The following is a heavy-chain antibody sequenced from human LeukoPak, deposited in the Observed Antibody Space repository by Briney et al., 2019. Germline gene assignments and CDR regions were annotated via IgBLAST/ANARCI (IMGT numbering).Heavy chain of an antibody. V-gene: IGHV4-30-4*01. CDR2: TYYSGST. J-gene: IGHJ4*02. CDR3: ARERGSGYFFDY. CDR1: GGSISSGDYY. D-gene: IGHD3-22*01. Sequence: SETLSLTCTVSGGSISSGDYYWSWIHQPPGKGLEWIGYTYYSGSTYYNPSLRSRVTISVDTSKNQFSLKLSSVTAADTAVYYCARERGSGYFFDYWGQGTLVTVSS.